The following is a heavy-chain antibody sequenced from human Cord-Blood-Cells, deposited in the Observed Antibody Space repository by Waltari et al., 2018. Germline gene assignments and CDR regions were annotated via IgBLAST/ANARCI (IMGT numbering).Heavy chain of an antibody. Sequence: QVQLQESGPGLVKPSETLSLTCTVSGYSISSGYYWGWIRQPPGKGLEWIGSIYHRGSTYYNPSLKSRVTRSVDTSKNQFSLKLSSVTAADTAVYYCASGVVVPANYWFDPWGQGTLVTVSS. CDR3: ASGVVVPANYWFDP. CDR2: IYHRGST. V-gene: IGHV4-38-2*02. CDR1: GYSISSGYY. D-gene: IGHD2-2*01. J-gene: IGHJ5*02.